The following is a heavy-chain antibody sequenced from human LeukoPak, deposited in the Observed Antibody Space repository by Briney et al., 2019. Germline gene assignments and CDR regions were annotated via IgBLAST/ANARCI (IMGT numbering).Heavy chain of an antibody. Sequence: ASVEVSCKASGYTLTSYGISWVRQAPGQGLEWMGWISAHNGDTNYAQKLQGRVTMTTDTSTSTAYMELKSLRSDDTAVYYCARGGSGWCIDNWGQGTLVTVSS. D-gene: IGHD6-19*01. CDR2: ISAHNGDT. V-gene: IGHV1-18*01. CDR1: GYTLTSYG. CDR3: ARGGSGWCIDN. J-gene: IGHJ4*02.